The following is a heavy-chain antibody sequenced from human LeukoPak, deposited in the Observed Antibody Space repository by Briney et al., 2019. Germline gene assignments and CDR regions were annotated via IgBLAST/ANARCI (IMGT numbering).Heavy chain of an antibody. CDR2: ISSSSSYI. D-gene: IGHD3-22*01. V-gene: IGHV3-21*01. CDR3: ARDRTPTYYYDSRDAFDI. Sequence: GGSLRLSCAASGFTFSSYSMTWVRQAPGKGMEWVSSISSSSSYIYYADSVKGRFTISRDNAKNSLYLQMNSLGAEDTAVYYCARDRTPTYYYDSRDAFDIWGQGTMVTVSS. J-gene: IGHJ3*02. CDR1: GFTFSSYS.